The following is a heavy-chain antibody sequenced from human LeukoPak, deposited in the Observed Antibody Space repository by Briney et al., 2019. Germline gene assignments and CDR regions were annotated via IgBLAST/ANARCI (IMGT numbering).Heavy chain of an antibody. CDR3: ARWYSSGWYPYFQH. D-gene: IGHD6-19*01. CDR1: GFTFSSYG. V-gene: IGHV3-30*03. CDR2: ISYDGSNK. J-gene: IGHJ1*01. Sequence: GGSLRLSCAASGFTFSSYGMHWVRQAPGKGLEWVAVISYDGSNKYYADSVKGRFTISRDNSKNTPYLQMNSLRAEDTAVYYCARWYSSGWYPYFQHWGQGTLVTVSS.